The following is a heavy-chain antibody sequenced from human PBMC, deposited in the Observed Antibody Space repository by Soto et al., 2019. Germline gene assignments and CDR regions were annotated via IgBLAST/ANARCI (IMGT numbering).Heavy chain of an antibody. CDR1: GYTFTSYA. Sequence: ASVKVSCKASGYTFTSYAMHWVRQAPGQRLEWMGWINAGNGNTKYSQKFQGRVTITRDTSASTAYMELSSLRSEDTAVYYCARAALLMVYDMGYWGQGTLVTVSS. V-gene: IGHV1-3*01. CDR2: INAGNGNT. D-gene: IGHD2-8*01. J-gene: IGHJ4*02. CDR3: ARAALLMVYDMGY.